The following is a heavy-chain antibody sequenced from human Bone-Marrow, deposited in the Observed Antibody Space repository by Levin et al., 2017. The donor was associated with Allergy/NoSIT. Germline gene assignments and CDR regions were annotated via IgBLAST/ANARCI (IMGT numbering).Heavy chain of an antibody. D-gene: IGHD2-15*01. J-gene: IGHJ4*02. CDR2: IKRKTESETT. V-gene: IGHV3-15*01. CDR3: ATSKLFYCVSGSCNWHYFDY. CDR1: GFTFRNAW. Sequence: KAGGSLRLSCAASGFTFRNAWMIWVRQAPGKGLEWVGRIKRKTESETTDYAEPVKGRFTISRDDSKNTMFLQMNSLKSEDSAMYYCATSKLFYCVSGSCNWHYFDYWGQGALVTVSS.